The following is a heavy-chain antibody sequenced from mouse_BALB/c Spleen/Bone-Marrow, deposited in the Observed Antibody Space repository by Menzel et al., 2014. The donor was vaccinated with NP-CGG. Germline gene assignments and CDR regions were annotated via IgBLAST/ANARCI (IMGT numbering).Heavy chain of an antibody. Sequence: LVESGAELVKPGTSVKLSCKASGYNFTSYWINWVKLRPGQGLEWIGDIYPGSGSTNYNEKFKGKATLTADKSSNTAYMQLSSLTSEDSAVYFCARGYYGSSYYFDYWGQGTTLTVSS. J-gene: IGHJ2*01. CDR1: GYNFTSYW. CDR3: ARGYYGSSYYFDY. V-gene: IGHV1-55*01. CDR2: IYPGSGST. D-gene: IGHD1-1*01.